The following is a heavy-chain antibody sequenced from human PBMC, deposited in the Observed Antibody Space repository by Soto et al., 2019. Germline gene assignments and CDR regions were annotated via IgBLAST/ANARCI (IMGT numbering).Heavy chain of an antibody. Sequence: ASETLSLTCTVSGGSISSYYWSWIRQPPGKGLEWIGYIYYSGSTNYNPSLKSRVTISVDTSKNQFSLKLSSVTAADTAVYYCARYGDYGGVAFDIWGQGTMVTVSS. D-gene: IGHD4-17*01. J-gene: IGHJ3*02. CDR1: GGSISSYY. CDR3: ARYGDYGGVAFDI. V-gene: IGHV4-59*01. CDR2: IYYSGST.